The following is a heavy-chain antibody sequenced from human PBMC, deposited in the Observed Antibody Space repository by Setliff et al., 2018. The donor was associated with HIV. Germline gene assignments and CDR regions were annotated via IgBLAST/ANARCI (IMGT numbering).Heavy chain of an antibody. Sequence: ASVKVSCKASGGTFSSYGITWVRQAPGQGLEWMGGSTPILDTTNYAQKFQGRVTITTDESTNTVYMELSSLRSDDTAVYYCGIAVAGTYAFDIWGQGTMVTVSS. CDR1: GGTFSSYG. V-gene: IGHV1-69*05. CDR2: STPILDTT. D-gene: IGHD6-19*01. CDR3: GIAVAGTYAFDI. J-gene: IGHJ3*02.